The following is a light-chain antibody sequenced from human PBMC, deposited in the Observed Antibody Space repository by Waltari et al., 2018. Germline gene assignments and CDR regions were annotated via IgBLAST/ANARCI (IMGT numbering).Light chain of an antibody. CDR2: GNS. CDR3: QSYDSSLSGSRV. Sequence: QSVLTQPPSVSGAPGPRVTISCTRSSPNIGAGCYLPWSQQPPGTAPKLLMYGNSNRPSGVPDRFSGSKSGTSASLAITGLQAEDEADYYCQSYDSSLSGSRVFGGGTKLTVL. V-gene: IGLV1-40*01. J-gene: IGLJ2*01. CDR1: SPNIGAGCY.